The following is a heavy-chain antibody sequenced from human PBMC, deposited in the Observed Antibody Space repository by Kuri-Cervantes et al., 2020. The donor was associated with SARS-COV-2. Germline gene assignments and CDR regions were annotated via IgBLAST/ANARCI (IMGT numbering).Heavy chain of an antibody. Sequence: SETLSLTCTVSGGSISSHYWSWIRQPPGKGLEWIGYIYYSGSTYYNPSLKSRVTISVDTSKNQFSLKLSSVTAADTAVYYCARIGRYGPQWSSNHDAFDIWGQGTMVTVSS. CDR1: GGSISSHY. V-gene: IGHV4-59*08. CDR3: ARIGRYGPQWSSNHDAFDI. D-gene: IGHD5-18*01. CDR2: IYYSGST. J-gene: IGHJ3*02.